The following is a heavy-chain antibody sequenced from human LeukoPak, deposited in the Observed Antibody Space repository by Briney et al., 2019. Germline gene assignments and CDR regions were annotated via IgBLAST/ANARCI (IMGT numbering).Heavy chain of an antibody. D-gene: IGHD4-17*01. Sequence: ASVKVSCKASGYTFTGYYMHWVRQAPGQGLEWMGWINPNSGGTNYALKFQGRVTMTRDTSISTAYMELSRLRSDDTAVYYCARYMTTVTYNWFDPWGQGTLVTVSS. CDR3: ARYMTTVTYNWFDP. CDR1: GYTFTGYY. V-gene: IGHV1-2*02. J-gene: IGHJ5*02. CDR2: INPNSGGT.